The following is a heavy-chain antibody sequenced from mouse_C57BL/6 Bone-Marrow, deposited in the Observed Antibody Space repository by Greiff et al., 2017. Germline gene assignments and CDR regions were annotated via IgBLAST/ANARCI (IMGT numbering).Heavy chain of an antibody. Sequence: QVQLQQSGAELMKPGASVKLSCKATGYTFTGYWIEWVKQRPGHGLEWIGEILPGSGSTNYNEKFKGKATFTADTSSNTAYMQLSSLTTEDSAIYYCARGRLMVTTEYYAMDYWGQGTSVTVSS. J-gene: IGHJ4*01. D-gene: IGHD2-2*01. CDR1: GYTFTGYW. V-gene: IGHV1-9*01. CDR3: ARGRLMVTTEYYAMDY. CDR2: ILPGSGST.